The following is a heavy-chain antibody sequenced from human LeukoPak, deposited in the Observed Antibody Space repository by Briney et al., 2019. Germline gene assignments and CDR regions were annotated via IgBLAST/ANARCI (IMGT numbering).Heavy chain of an antibody. D-gene: IGHD2-15*01. CDR3: AGQVVGAAFDP. V-gene: IGHV3-74*01. CDR1: GFTFSGYW. Sequence: PGGSLRLSCVASGFTFSGYWMHWVRQPPGKGLVWVSRVKSDGSMTNYADSVEGRFTISRDNAKNTLYLQMNSLRAEDTAVYYCAGQVVGAAFDPWGQGTLVTVSS. CDR2: VKSDGSMT. J-gene: IGHJ5*02.